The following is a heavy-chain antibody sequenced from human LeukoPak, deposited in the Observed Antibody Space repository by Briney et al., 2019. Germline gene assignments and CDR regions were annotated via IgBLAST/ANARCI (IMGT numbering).Heavy chain of an antibody. D-gene: IGHD5-12*01. CDR2: ISGSGGST. CDR1: GHLLNRYA. V-gene: IGHV3-23*01. CDR3: AKDLGYSGYDAIDY. Sequence: SGVSLSLPCAAWGHLLNRYAIIGARQARGKALECVSAISGSGGSTYYADSVKGRFTISGDNSKNTLYLQMNSLRAEDTAVYYCAKDLGYSGYDAIDYWGQGTLVTVSS. J-gene: IGHJ4*02.